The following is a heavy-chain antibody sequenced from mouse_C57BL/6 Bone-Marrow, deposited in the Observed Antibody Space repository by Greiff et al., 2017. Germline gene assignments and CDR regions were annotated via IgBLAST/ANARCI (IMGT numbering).Heavy chain of an antibody. V-gene: IGHV1-69*01. J-gene: IGHJ1*03. CDR3: ARRGSFYDYDDRFDV. CDR1: GYTFTSYW. CDR2: IDPSDSYT. Sequence: QQPGAELVMPGASVKLSCKASGYTFTSYWMHRVKQRPGQGLEWIGEIDPSDSYTNYNQKFKDKSTLTVHISSSTAYIQLSSLTSEDSAVYYCARRGSFYDYDDRFDVWGTGTTVTVSS. D-gene: IGHD2-4*01.